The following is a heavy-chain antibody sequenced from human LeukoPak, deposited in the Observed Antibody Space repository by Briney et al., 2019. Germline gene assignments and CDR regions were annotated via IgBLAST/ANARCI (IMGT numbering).Heavy chain of an antibody. Sequence: SVKVSCKASGGTFSSYAISWVRQAPGQGLEWMGRIIPIFGTANYAQKFRGRVTITTDESTSTAYMELSSLRSEDTAVYYCARDRIVVVTAIPYAFDIWGQGTMVTVSS. CDR1: GGTFSSYA. V-gene: IGHV1-69*05. CDR2: IIPIFGTA. J-gene: IGHJ3*02. D-gene: IGHD2-21*02. CDR3: ARDRIVVVTAIPYAFDI.